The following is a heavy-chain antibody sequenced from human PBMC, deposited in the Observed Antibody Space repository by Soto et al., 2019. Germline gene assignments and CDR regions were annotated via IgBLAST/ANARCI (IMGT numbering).Heavy chain of an antibody. Sequence: SETLSLTCTVSGGSISSSSYYWGWIRQPPGKGLEWIGSIYYSGSTYYNPSLKSRVTISVDTSKNQFSLKLSSVTAADTAVYYCASLFSGWNYYYYGMDVWGQGTTVTVSS. CDR3: ASLFSGWNYYYYGMDV. CDR1: GGSISSSSYY. D-gene: IGHD6-19*01. J-gene: IGHJ6*02. V-gene: IGHV4-39*01. CDR2: IYYSGST.